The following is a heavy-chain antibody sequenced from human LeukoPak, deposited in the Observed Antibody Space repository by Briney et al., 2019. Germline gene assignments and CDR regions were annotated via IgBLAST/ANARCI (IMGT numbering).Heavy chain of an antibody. D-gene: IGHD3-10*01. CDR1: GGSISSSSYY. CDR3: ARDRGVPRPYYFDQ. Sequence: SETLSLTCTVSGGSISSSSYYWGRIRQPPGKGLEWIGSIHYNGSTCYNPSLESRVIMSVDTSKNQFSLNLTSVTAADAAMYYCARDRGVPRPYYFDQWGRGTLVTVSS. J-gene: IGHJ4*02. CDR2: IHYNGST. V-gene: IGHV4-39*07.